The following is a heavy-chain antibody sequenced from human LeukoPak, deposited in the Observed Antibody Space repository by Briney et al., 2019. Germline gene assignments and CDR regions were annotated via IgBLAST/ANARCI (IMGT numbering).Heavy chain of an antibody. CDR2: IYYSGST. J-gene: IGHJ4*02. D-gene: IGHD4-17*01. Sequence: SETLSLTCTVSGGSISSSSYYWGWIRQPPGKGLEWIGSIYYSGSTYYNPSLKSRVTISVDKSKNQFSLKLSSVTAADTAVYYCAREGSYGGYVGGWGQGTLVTVSS. V-gene: IGHV4-39*07. CDR3: AREGSYGGYVGG. CDR1: GGSISSSSYY.